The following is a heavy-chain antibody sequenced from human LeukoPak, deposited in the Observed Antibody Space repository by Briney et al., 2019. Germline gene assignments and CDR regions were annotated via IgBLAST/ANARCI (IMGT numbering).Heavy chain of an antibody. J-gene: IGHJ4*02. CDR3: AKGIVGVTIVDY. CDR1: GFTFSSYA. Sequence: PGRSLRLSCAASGFTFSSYAMSWVRQAPGKGLEWVSGISGSGVSTYYADSVKGRFTISRDNSKNTLYLQMNSLRAEDTAIYYCAKGIVGVTIVDYWGQGTLVTVSS. D-gene: IGHD1-26*01. CDR2: ISGSGVST. V-gene: IGHV3-23*01.